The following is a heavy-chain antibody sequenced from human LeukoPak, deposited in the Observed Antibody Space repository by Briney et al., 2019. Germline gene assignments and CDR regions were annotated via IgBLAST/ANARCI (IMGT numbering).Heavy chain of an antibody. CDR2: ISGSGGST. V-gene: IGHV3-23*01. Sequence: SGGSLRLSCAASGFTFSSYAMSWVRQAPGKGLEWVSAISGSGGSTYYADSVKGRFTISRDNSKNTLYLQMNSLRAEDTAVYYCAKDLEERGSYEDFQHWGQGTLVTVSS. J-gene: IGHJ1*01. D-gene: IGHD1-26*01. CDR1: GFTFSSYA. CDR3: AKDLEERGSYEDFQH.